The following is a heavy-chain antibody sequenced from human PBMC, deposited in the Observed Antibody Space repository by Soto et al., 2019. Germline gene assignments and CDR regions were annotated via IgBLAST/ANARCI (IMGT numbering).Heavy chain of an antibody. CDR1: GGSISSYY. Sequence: SETLSLTCTVSGGSISSYYWSWIRQPPGKGLEWIGYIYYSGSTNYNPSLKSRVTISVDTSKNQFSLKLSSVTAADTAVYYCARASKTTPFRNWGQGTLVTVS. J-gene: IGHJ4*02. CDR2: IYYSGST. V-gene: IGHV4-59*01. CDR3: ARASKTTPFRN.